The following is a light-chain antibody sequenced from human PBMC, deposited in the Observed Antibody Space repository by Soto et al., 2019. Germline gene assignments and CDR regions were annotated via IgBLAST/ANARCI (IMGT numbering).Light chain of an antibody. J-gene: IGKJ4*01. Sequence: EIVLTQSPGTLSLSPGERATLSCRASQSVSSSYLAWYQQKPGQAPRLLIYGASSRATGIPDRFSGSGSVTDFTLIISRLYPEDFAVYYCQQYGSSPPALTFGGGTKV. CDR3: QQYGSSPPALT. V-gene: IGKV3-20*01. CDR2: GAS. CDR1: QSVSSSY.